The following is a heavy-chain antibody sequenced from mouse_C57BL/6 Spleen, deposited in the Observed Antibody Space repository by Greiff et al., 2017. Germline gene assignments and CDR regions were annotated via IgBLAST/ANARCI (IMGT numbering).Heavy chain of an antibody. CDR3: AKNGYYGSSSWYFDV. Sequence: QVQLKQSGPGLVQPSQSLSITCTVSGFSLTSYGVHWVRQSPGKGLEWLGVIWRGGSTDYNAAFMSRLSITKDNSKSQVFFKMNSLQADDTAIYYCAKNGYYGSSSWYFDVWGTGTTVTVSS. CDR1: GFSLTSYG. CDR2: IWRGGST. D-gene: IGHD1-1*01. J-gene: IGHJ1*03. V-gene: IGHV2-5*01.